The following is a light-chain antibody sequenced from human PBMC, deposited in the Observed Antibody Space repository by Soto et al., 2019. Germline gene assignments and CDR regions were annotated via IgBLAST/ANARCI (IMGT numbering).Light chain of an antibody. CDR1: QRVGSY. CDR2: SAS. V-gene: IGKV1-39*01. CDR3: QQSHNTPLT. J-gene: IGKJ1*01. Sequence: DIQMTQSPSSLSASVGDRVTITCRAIQRVGSYLNWYQQKPGKAPTLLIYSASELQSGVSSRFSGSGSGTDFTLTIRNLQPEDFAVYYCQQSHNTPLTFGQGTKVEI.